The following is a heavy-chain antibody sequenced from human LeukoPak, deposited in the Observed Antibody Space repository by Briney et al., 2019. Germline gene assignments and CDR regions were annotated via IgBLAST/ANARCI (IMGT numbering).Heavy chain of an antibody. CDR3: ATLRGGSYRPWEYFDY. Sequence: PGGSLRLSCAASGFTFSSYAMSWVRQAPGKGLEWVSAISGSGGSTYYADSVKGRFTISRDNSKNTLYLQMNSLRAEDTAVYYCATLRGGSYRPWEYFDYWGQGTLVTVSS. V-gene: IGHV3-23*01. CDR2: ISGSGGST. CDR1: GFTFSSYA. J-gene: IGHJ4*02. D-gene: IGHD3-16*02.